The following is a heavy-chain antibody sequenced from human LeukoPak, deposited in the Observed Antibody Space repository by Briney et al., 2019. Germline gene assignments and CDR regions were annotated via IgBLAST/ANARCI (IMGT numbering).Heavy chain of an antibody. CDR1: GYPFTSYY. V-gene: IGHV1-46*01. Sequence: ASVKVSCKASGYPFTSYYMHWVRQAPGQGLEWMGIINPSGGSTSYAQKFQGRVTMTRDTSTSTVYMELSSLSSQDTAVYYCARDSTIVGATTSSVTFDYWGQGTLVTVSS. CDR2: INPSGGST. J-gene: IGHJ4*02. CDR3: ARDSTIVGATTSSVTFDY. D-gene: IGHD1-26*01.